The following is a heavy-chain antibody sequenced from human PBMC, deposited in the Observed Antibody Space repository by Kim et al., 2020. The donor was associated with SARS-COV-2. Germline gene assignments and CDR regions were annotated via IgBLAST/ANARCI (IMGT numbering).Heavy chain of an antibody. D-gene: IGHD3-22*01. CDR2: IKSKTDGGTT. J-gene: IGHJ4*02. V-gene: IGHV3-15*01. CDR3: TTDNNGRGITMIVVVPPDY. Sequence: GGSLRLSCAASGFTFSNAWMSWVRQAPGKGLEWVGRIKSKTDGGTTDYAAPVKGRFTISRVDSKNTLYLQMNSLKTEDTAVYYCTTDNNGRGITMIVVVPPDYWGQGTLVTVSS. CDR1: GFTFSNAW.